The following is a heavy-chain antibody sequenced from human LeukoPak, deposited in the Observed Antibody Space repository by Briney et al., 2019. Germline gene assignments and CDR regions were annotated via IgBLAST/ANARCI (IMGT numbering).Heavy chain of an antibody. CDR3: ARAPYIAAPYMDV. D-gene: IGHD6-6*01. CDR1: GGTFSSYA. V-gene: IGHV1-18*01. CDR2: ISAYNGNT. Sequence: VASVKVSCKASGGTFSSYAISWVRQAPGQGLEWMGWISAYNGNTNYAQKLQGRVTMTTDTSTSTAYMELRSLRSDDTAVYYCARAPYIAAPYMDVWGKGTTVTVSS. J-gene: IGHJ6*03.